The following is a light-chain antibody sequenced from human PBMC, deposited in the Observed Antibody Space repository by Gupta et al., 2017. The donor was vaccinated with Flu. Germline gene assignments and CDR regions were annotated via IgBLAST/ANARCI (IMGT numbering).Light chain of an antibody. CDR1: SGHSSYA. V-gene: IGLV4-69*01. Sequence: QLVLTQSPSASASLGPSVTLTCPLRSGHSSYAIAWPQQQPDKGPRYLLKLNSDGSLSKGDRMPGRFSGSRSGAERYLTISSLQAEDEADYYCQTGGTGIQVFGGGTKLTVL. J-gene: IGLJ3*02. CDR3: QTGGTGIQV. CDR2: LNSDGSL.